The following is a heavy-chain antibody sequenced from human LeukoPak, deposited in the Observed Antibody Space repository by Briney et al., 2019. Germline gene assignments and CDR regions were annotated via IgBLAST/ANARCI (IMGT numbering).Heavy chain of an antibody. CDR3: ARHYCSSTSCYTQGLDY. J-gene: IGHJ4*02. CDR1: GGSISSYSYY. CDR2: IYYSGST. Sequence: PSETLSLTCTVSGGSISSYSYYWGWIRQPPGKGLEWIGGIYYSGSTYYNPSLKSRVTISVDTSKNQFSLKLSSVTAADTAVYYCARHYCSSTSCYTQGLDYWGQGTLVTVSS. V-gene: IGHV4-39*01. D-gene: IGHD2-2*02.